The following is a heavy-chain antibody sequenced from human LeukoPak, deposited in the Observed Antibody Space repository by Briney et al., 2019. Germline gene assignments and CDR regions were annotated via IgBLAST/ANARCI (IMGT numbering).Heavy chain of an antibody. CDR1: GFTFSSYG. Sequence: GGSLRFSCAASGFTFSSYGMHWVRQAPGKGLEWVAVIWYDGSNKYYADSVKGRFTISRDNSKNTLYLQMNSLRAEDTAVYYCAREQQLVPYYYYGMDVWGQGTTVTVSS. J-gene: IGHJ6*02. D-gene: IGHD6-13*01. CDR2: IWYDGSNK. V-gene: IGHV3-33*01. CDR3: AREQQLVPYYYYGMDV.